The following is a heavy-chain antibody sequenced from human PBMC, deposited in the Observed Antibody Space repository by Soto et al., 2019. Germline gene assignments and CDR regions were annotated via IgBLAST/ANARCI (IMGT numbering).Heavy chain of an antibody. CDR3: ARPGVAAPFDY. Sequence: PGGSLRLSCAASGFTFSSYSMNWVRQAPGKGLEWVSYISSSSSTIYYADSVKGRFTISRDNAKNSPYLQMNSLRAEDTAVYYCARPGVAAPFDYWGQGTLVTVSS. V-gene: IGHV3-48*01. CDR1: GFTFSSYS. CDR2: ISSSSSTI. D-gene: IGHD2-15*01. J-gene: IGHJ4*02.